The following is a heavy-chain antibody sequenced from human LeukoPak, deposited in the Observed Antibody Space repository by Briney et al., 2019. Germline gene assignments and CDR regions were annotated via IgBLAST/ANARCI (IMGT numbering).Heavy chain of an antibody. Sequence: SETLSLTCGVSGGSISNTNWWTWFRQPPGKGLEWIGNIFSSGSTHYNPSLKSRVTISVDTSKNQFSLKLSSVTAADTAVYYCARRCVSTSCYLYWGQGTLVTVSS. CDR1: GGSISNTNW. D-gene: IGHD2-2*01. CDR2: IFSSGST. J-gene: IGHJ4*02. V-gene: IGHV4-4*02. CDR3: ARRCVSTSCYLY.